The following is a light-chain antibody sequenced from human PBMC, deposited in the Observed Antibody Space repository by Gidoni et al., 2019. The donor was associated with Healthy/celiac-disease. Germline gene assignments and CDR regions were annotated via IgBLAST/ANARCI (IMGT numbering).Light chain of an antibody. V-gene: IGLV1-36*01. Sequence: QSVLPQPPSVSEAPRQRVTISCSGSSSNLGNNAVNWYQQLPGKAPKLLIYYDDLLPAGVSERFSGSKSGTSASLAISGLQSEDEADYYCAAWDDSLNGVVFGGGTKLTVL. J-gene: IGLJ2*01. CDR2: YDD. CDR3: AAWDDSLNGVV. CDR1: SSNLGNNA.